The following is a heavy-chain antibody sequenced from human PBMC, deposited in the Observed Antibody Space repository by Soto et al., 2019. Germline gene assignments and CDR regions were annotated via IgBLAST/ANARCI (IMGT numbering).Heavy chain of an antibody. V-gene: IGHV3-23*01. Sequence: GGSLRLSCAASGFTFSNYGMSWVRQAPGKGPEWVSAISGSGAGTYYADSVKGRFTISRDNSKNTLYLQMNSLRAEDTAVYYCARVVVFIPPGYYYAMDVGGQGTTVTVSS. D-gene: IGHD3-22*01. CDR3: ARVVVFIPPGYYYAMDV. J-gene: IGHJ6*02. CDR1: GFTFSNYG. CDR2: ISGSGAGT.